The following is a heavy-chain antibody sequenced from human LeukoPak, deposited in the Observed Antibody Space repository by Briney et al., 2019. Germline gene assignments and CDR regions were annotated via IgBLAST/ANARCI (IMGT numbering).Heavy chain of an antibody. V-gene: IGHV4-31*03. CDR3: ARGGYCSGGSCYLTWFDP. CDR2: IYYSGST. J-gene: IGHJ5*02. Sequence: SQTLSLTCTVSGGSISSGGYYWSWIRQHPGKGLEWIGYIYYSGSTYYNPSLKSRLTISVDTSKNQFSLKLSSATAADTAVYYCARGGYCSGGSCYLTWFDPWGQGTLVTVSS. CDR1: GGSISSGGYY. D-gene: IGHD2-15*01.